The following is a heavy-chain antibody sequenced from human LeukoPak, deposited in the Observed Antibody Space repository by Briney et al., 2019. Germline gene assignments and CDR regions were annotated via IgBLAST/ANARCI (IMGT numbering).Heavy chain of an antibody. V-gene: IGHV4-34*01. CDR2: INHSGST. Sequence: PSETLSLTCAVYGGSFSGYYWSWIRQPPGKGLEWIGEINHSGSTNYNPSLKSRVTISVDTSKNQFSLKLSSVTAADTAVYYCARAGTTWRDFDYWGQGTLVTVSS. D-gene: IGHD1-1*01. CDR3: ARAGTTWRDFDY. CDR1: GGSFSGYY. J-gene: IGHJ4*02.